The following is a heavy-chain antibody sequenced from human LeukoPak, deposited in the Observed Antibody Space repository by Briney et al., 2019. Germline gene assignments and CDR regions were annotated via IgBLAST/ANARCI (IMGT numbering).Heavy chain of an antibody. CDR2: INPNTGGT. J-gene: IGHJ3*01. CDR1: GYIFTGYY. Sequence: ASVKDSCKTSGYIFTGYYIHWVRQAPGQGLEWMGWINPNTGGTNYAQDFQGRVTMTRDTYVSTAYMDLRSLKSDDTAVYFCARERESGRSDAFDFWGQGTMVTVSS. CDR3: ARERESGRSDAFDF. V-gene: IGHV1-2*02. D-gene: IGHD3-10*01.